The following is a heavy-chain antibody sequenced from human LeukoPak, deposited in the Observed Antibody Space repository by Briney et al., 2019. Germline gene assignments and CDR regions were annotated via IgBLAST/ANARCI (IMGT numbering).Heavy chain of an antibody. CDR3: AKAPYYGSGSYFYFQH. Sequence: GGSLRLSCAASGFTFDDYAMHWVRQAPGKGLEWVSGISWNSGSIGYADSVKGRFTISRDNAKNSLYLQMNSLRAEDTALYYCAKAPYYGSGSYFYFQHWGQGTLVTVSS. CDR2: ISWNSGSI. V-gene: IGHV3-9*01. J-gene: IGHJ1*01. D-gene: IGHD3-10*01. CDR1: GFTFDDYA.